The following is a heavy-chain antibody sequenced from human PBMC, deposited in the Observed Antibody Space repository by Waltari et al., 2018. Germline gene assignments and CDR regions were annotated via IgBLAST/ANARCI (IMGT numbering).Heavy chain of an antibody. Sequence: QVQLQQWGAGLLKPAATLSLTCAVYGGSCSNYYWSWIRQPPGMGLEWIGESHPSGTAYYNASLKSRVSISVDTSNNQFSLRLSSVTAADTAEYYCSRGGDADKAGGIWGQGTLVTVSS. CDR2: SHPSGTA. J-gene: IGHJ4*02. V-gene: IGHV4-34*01. CDR1: GGSCSNYY. CDR3: SRGGDADKAGGI. D-gene: IGHD3-3*01.